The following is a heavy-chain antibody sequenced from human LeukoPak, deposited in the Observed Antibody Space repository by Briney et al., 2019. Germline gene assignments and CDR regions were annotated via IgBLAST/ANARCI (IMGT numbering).Heavy chain of an antibody. CDR2: ISAYNGNT. V-gene: IGHV1-18*01. J-gene: IGHJ4*02. D-gene: IGHD3-10*01. CDR1: GYTFTSYG. Sequence: ASVKVSCKASGYTFTSYGISWVRQAPGQGLEWMGWISAYNGNTNYAQKLQGRVTMTTDTSTGTAYMELRSLRSDNTVVYYCASWRSYGTGSYYFYFDYWGQGTLVAVSS. CDR3: ASWRSYGTGSYYFYFDY.